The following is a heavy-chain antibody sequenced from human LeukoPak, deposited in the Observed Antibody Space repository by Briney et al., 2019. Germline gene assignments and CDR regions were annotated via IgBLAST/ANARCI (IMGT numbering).Heavy chain of an antibody. J-gene: IGHJ4*02. D-gene: IGHD1-1*01. Sequence: GGSLRLSCAASGFTFSNYAMNWVRQAPGKGLEWVSAISNDGGDTKYADSVKGRFTIYRDNSRNTLYLQMRSLRVEDTAIYYCGRDWNLDYWGQGSLVTVSS. CDR1: GFTFSNYA. V-gene: IGHV3-23*01. CDR3: GRDWNLDY. CDR2: ISNDGGDT.